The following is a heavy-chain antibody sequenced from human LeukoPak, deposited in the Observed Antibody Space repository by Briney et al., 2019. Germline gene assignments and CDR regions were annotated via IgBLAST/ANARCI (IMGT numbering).Heavy chain of an antibody. D-gene: IGHD3-22*01. CDR1: GGSISSYY. V-gene: IGHV4-59*01. CDR2: IYYSGST. CDR3: ARGRALVRGYYDSSGTRYYFDY. J-gene: IGHJ4*02. Sequence: SETLSLTCTVSGGSISSYYWSWIRQPPGKGLEWIGYIYYSGSTNYNPSLKSRVTISVDTSKNQFSLKLSSVTAADTAVYYCARGRALVRGYYDSSGTRYYFDYWGQGTLVTVSS.